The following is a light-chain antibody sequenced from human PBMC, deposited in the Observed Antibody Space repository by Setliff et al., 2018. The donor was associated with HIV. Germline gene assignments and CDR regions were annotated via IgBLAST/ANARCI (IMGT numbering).Light chain of an antibody. CDR2: EGS. CDR3: CSYAGSTLYV. Sequence: QSALAQPASVSGSPGQSITISCTGTSSDVGTYNFVSWYQQHPGKAPKLMIYEGSKRPSGVSNRFFGSKSGYTASPTISGLQAEDEADYYCCSYAGSTLYVFGTGTKVTVL. V-gene: IGLV2-23*01. J-gene: IGLJ1*01. CDR1: SSDVGTYNF.